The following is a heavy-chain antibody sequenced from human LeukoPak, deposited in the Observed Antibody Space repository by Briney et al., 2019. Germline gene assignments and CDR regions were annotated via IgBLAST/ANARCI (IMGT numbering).Heavy chain of an antibody. D-gene: IGHD3-10*01. CDR2: IYYKGST. J-gene: IGHJ4*02. CDR1: DDSITMYY. Sequence: SETLSLTCSVSDDSITMYYWTWIRQSSGKGLEWIGYIYYKGSTNYNPSLKSRVTISVDTSKNQFSLKLSSVTAADTAVYYCARSYGSGSYFDYWGQGTLVTVSS. CDR3: ARSYGSGSYFDY. V-gene: IGHV4-59*01.